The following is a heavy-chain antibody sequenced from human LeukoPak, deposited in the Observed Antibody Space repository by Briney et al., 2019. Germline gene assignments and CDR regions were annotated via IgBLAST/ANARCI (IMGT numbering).Heavy chain of an antibody. CDR1: GYTFTNYD. Sequence: GASVKVSCKASGYTFTNYDVNWVRQATGQGLEWLGYMNPTNGNSAYAQKFQGRVTSTTDASISTAYTELSGVRSEDTALYYCGREGLDYWGQGTLVTVSS. CDR3: GREGLDY. J-gene: IGHJ4*02. V-gene: IGHV1-8*03. CDR2: MNPTNGNS.